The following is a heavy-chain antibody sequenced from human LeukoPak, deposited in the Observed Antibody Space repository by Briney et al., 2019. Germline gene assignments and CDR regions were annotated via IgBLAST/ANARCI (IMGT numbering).Heavy chain of an antibody. CDR3: AKTYYYDPFDF. Sequence: PSETLSLTCTVSGGSISNSGYYWGWIRQPPGKELEWIGNIYYSGSTYYNPSLKSRVTISVDTSKNQFSLKLSSVTAADTAVYYCAKTYYYDPFDFWGQGTLVTVSS. J-gene: IGHJ4*02. CDR2: IYYSGST. D-gene: IGHD3-22*01. CDR1: GGSISNSGYY. V-gene: IGHV4-39*01.